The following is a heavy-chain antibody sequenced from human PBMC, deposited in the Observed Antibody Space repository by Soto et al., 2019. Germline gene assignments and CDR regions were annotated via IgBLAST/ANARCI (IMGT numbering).Heavy chain of an antibody. J-gene: IGHJ4*02. D-gene: IGHD4-17*01. V-gene: IGHV4-39*01. CDR3: AHRSDYGDYLREFDY. CDR1: GGSISSSSYY. Sequence: SETLSLTCTVSGGSISSSSYYWGWIRQPPGKGLEWIGSIYYSGSTYYNPSLKSRVTISVDTSKNQFSLKLSSVTAADTAVYYCAHRSDYGDYLREFDYWGQGTLVTVSS. CDR2: IYYSGST.